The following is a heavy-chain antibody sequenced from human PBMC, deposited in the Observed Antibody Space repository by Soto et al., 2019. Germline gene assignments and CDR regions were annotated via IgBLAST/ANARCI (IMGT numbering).Heavy chain of an antibody. CDR1: ASTFSSRA. CDR2: ITDTGGDT. CDR3: ARGSADSYPGRRNFDI. D-gene: IGHD3-10*01. Sequence: DGSLRLSCVASASTFSSRAMSCVRQAQGEGLEWVSAITDTGGDTKNADAVRGGSTMSRDNPKKTLSQQMNSLRAEDPAIYYCARGSADSYPGRRNFDIWGRGALVAVSS. J-gene: IGHJ4*02. V-gene: IGHV3-23*01.